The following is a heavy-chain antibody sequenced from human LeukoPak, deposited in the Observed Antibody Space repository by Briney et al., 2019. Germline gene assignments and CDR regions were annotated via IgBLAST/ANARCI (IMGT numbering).Heavy chain of an antibody. CDR2: ISNNGDNT. CDR1: GITFSNYA. J-gene: IGHJ6*03. V-gene: IGHV3-64*01. D-gene: IGHD6-13*01. Sequence: GGSLRLSCAASGITFSNYAMHWVCQAPGKGLEYVATISNNGDNTYYANSVKGRFTISRDNSKNTLYLQMGRLRIEDMAVYYCARNQQLEYYYYYYMDVWGKGTTVTVSS. CDR3: ARNQQLEYYYYYYMDV.